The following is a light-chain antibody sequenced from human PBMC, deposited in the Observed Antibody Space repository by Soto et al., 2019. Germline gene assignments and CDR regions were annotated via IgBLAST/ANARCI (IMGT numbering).Light chain of an antibody. CDR2: DAS. J-gene: IGKJ1*01. CDR1: QSVSSW. CDR3: QPYNTYSPGT. V-gene: IGKV1-5*01. Sequence: DIQMTQTPATLSAFAGDRVTVTCRASQSVSSWVAWYQEKPGRGPKLLIYDASTWQSGVPSRFIGSGSGTEFTLTITSLQPDDFANYYCQPYNTYSPGTVGQGTRVEVK.